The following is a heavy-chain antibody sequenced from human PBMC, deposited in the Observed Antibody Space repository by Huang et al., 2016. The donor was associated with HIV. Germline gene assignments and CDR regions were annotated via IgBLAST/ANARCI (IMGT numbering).Heavy chain of an antibody. CDR1: GFTFWSYW. J-gene: IGHJ4*02. V-gene: IGHV3-7*01. CDR2: INLDGSAR. Sequence: EVHLVESGGGLVRPGRSLRLSCAASGFTFWSYWMNWVGQAPGGGLEWVANINLDGSARFYVDSVRGRFTISRDNANNSVSRQLNSLKAEDTGVYYCARGFQAKPGDYWGQGTLVTVSS. CDR3: ARGFQAKPGDY.